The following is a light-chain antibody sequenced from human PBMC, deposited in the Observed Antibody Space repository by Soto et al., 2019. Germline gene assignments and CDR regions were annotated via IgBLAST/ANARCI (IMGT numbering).Light chain of an antibody. CDR3: CSSAGDTLVV. CDR2: EDT. Sequence: QSVLTQPASVSGSPGQSITISCTGTSSDVGSYNTVSWYQQHPGKAPKLMIFEDTERPSGVSHRFSASKSGNTAYLSIPGLQAEDEAYYYCCSSAGDTLVVFGGGTKVTVL. J-gene: IGLJ2*01. V-gene: IGLV2-23*01. CDR1: SSDVGSYNT.